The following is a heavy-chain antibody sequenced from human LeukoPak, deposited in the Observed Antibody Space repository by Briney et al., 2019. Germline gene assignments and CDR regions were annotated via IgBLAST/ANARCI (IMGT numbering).Heavy chain of an antibody. CDR3: AKGSRSIAVDNLCDY. J-gene: IGHJ4*02. CDR1: GFTFSSYV. V-gene: IGHV3-23*01. CDR2: ISSSGGST. Sequence: PGGSLRLSCAASGFTFSSYVMSWVRQAPGKGLEWVSDISSSGGSTYYADSVKGRFTISRDNSKNTLYLQMNSLRAEDTAVYYCAKGSRSIAVDNLCDYWGQGTLVTVSS. D-gene: IGHD6-6*01.